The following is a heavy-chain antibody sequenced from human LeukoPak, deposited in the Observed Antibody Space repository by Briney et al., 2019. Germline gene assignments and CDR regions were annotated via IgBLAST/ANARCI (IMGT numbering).Heavy chain of an antibody. V-gene: IGHV3-30*03. CDR3: ARDSLQWLIRNVFDY. CDR2: MSYGGSNK. Sequence: PGGSLRLSCAASGFTFDDYAMHWVRQAPGKGLEWVATMSYGGSNKYYADSVKGRFTISRDNSKNTLYLQMNSLRVEDTAVYYCARDSLQWLIRNVFDYWGQGALVTVSS. D-gene: IGHD6-19*01. CDR1: GFTFDDYA. J-gene: IGHJ4*02.